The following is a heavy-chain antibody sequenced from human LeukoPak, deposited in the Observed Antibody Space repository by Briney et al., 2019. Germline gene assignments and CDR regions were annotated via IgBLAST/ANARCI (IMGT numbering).Heavy chain of an antibody. CDR2: INPNSGGT. J-gene: IGHJ5*02. CDR3: AREGSSGWSPRGWFDP. Sequence: GASVKVSCKASGYTFTGYYIHWVRQAPGQGLEWMGWINPNSGGTNYAQKFQGRVTMTRDTSISTAYMEPSRLNFDDRAIYYCAREGSSGWSPRGWFDPWGQGTLVTVSS. V-gene: IGHV1-2*02. CDR1: GYTFTGYY. D-gene: IGHD6-19*01.